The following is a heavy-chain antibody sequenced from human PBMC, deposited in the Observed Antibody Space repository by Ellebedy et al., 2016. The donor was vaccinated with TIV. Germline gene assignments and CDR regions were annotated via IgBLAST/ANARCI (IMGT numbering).Heavy chain of an antibody. J-gene: IGHJ4*02. CDR3: ARGSAEGRAFDY. V-gene: IGHV1-3*01. D-gene: IGHD3-10*01. CDR2: VNAGNNKT. CDR1: GYTFTTYA. Sequence: AASVKVSCKASGYTFTTYAIHWVRQAPGQRLEWMGWVNAGNNKTKYSEKFQGRVTMTGDTPASTAYMELSSLTSEDTAMYYCARGSAEGRAFDYWGQGTLVTVSS.